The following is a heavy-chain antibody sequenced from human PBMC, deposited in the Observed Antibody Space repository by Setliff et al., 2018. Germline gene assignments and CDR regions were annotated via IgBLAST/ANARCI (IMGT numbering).Heavy chain of an antibody. Sequence: PSETLSLTCIVSGGSINSYYWNWIRQPPGKGLEWIGYIYYSGNSNYDTNYNPSLKSRVTILSDTSKNQFSLILSSVTAADTAVYYCASEPESASRQTYFDSWGQGTLVTVSS. J-gene: IGHJ4*02. CDR2: IYYSGNSNYDT. CDR3: ASEPESASRQTYFDS. D-gene: IGHD2-15*01. V-gene: IGHV4-59*01. CDR1: GGSINSYY.